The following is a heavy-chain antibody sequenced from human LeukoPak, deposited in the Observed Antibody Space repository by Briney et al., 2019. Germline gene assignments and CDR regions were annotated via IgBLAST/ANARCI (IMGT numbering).Heavy chain of an antibody. CDR2: ISADGSGT. D-gene: IGHD4-11*01. Sequence: ESGGSRRLSCAASGFTFDDYAMHWDRQVPGKGLEWVSLISADGSGTYYTDSVKGRFTISRDNSKNSLYLQMSSLGTEDTALYYCAKPQTTQKSGFDFWGQATLVTVSS. V-gene: IGHV3-43*02. J-gene: IGHJ4*02. CDR3: AKPQTTQKSGFDF. CDR1: GFTFDDYA.